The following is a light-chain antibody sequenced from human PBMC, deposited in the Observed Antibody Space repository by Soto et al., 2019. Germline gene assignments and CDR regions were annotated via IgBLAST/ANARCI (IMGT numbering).Light chain of an antibody. V-gene: IGKV1-33*01. Sequence: EIPLTQSPSSLAASVGDRVTITCRASQSISNYLNWYQQKPGKAPKLLIYDASNLETGVPSRFSGSGSGTDFTFTISSLQPEDIATYYCQQYDNLPITFGQGTRLEIK. J-gene: IGKJ5*01. CDR3: QQYDNLPIT. CDR2: DAS. CDR1: QSISNY.